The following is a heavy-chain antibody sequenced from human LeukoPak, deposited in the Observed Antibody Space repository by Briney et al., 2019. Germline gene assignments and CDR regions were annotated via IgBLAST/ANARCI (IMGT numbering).Heavy chain of an antibody. CDR2: ISGSGGST. V-gene: IGHV3-23*01. CDR3: AKTKPGYYDFWSGYGY. CDR1: GFTFSSYA. J-gene: IGHJ4*02. Sequence: TGGSLRLSCAASGFTFSSYAMSWVRQAPGKGLEWVSAISGSGGSTYYADSVKGRFTISRDNSKNTLYLQMNSLRAEDTAVYYCAKTKPGYYDFWSGYGYWGQGTLVTVSS. D-gene: IGHD3-3*01.